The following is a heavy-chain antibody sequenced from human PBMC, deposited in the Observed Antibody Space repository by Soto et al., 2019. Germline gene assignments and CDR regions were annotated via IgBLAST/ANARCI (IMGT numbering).Heavy chain of an antibody. V-gene: IGHV1-18*01. CDR1: GYTFTSYA. J-gene: IGHJ3*02. CDR3: ARDRPNRGGYYDFWSGRPRAFDI. Sequence: ASVKVSCKASGYTFTSYAINWVRQAPGQGLEWMGWISVYNGNTNHAQKFQGRVTMTTDTSTSTAYMELRSLRSDDTAVYYCARDRPNRGGYYDFWSGRPRAFDIWG. CDR2: ISVYNGNT. D-gene: IGHD3-3*01.